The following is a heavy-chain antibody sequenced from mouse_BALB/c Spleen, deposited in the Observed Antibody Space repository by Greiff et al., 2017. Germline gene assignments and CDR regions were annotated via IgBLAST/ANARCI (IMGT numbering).Heavy chain of an antibody. CDR2: INPYNGDT. CDR3: GRSPHYYGSSYDAMDY. V-gene: IGHV1-37*01. Sequence: EVQLQQSGPELVKPGASVKISCKASGYSFTGYFMNWVKQSHGKSLEWIGRINPYNGDTFYNQKFKGKATLTVDKSSSTAHMELLSLTSEDSAVYYCGRSPHYYGSSYDAMDYWGQGTSVTVSS. D-gene: IGHD1-1*01. CDR1: GYSFTGYF. J-gene: IGHJ4*01.